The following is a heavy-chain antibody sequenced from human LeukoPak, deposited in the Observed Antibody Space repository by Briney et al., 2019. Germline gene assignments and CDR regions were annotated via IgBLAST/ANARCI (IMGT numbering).Heavy chain of an antibody. CDR3: ARGAGAYDSSGYYSS. CDR2: IIPIFGTA. CDR1: GGTFSSYA. V-gene: IGHV1-69*13. Sequence: SVKVSCKASGGTFSSYAISWVRQAPGQGLEWMGGIIPIFGTANYAQKFQGRVTITADESTSTAYMELSSLRSEATAVYYCARGAGAYDSSGYYSSWGQGTLVTVSS. J-gene: IGHJ5*02. D-gene: IGHD3-22*01.